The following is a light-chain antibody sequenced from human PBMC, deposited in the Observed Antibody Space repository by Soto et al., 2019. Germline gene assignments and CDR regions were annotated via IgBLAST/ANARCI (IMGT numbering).Light chain of an antibody. CDR3: SSYTTSSTLGI. Sequence: QSALTQPASVSGSPGQSITISCTGTSSDVGGYNYVSWYQQHPGKAPKLMIYEVSNRPSGVSNRFSGSKSGNTASLTISGLQAEDEADYYCSSYTTSSTLGIFGGGTKLPVL. CDR1: SSDVGGYNY. V-gene: IGLV2-14*01. J-gene: IGLJ2*01. CDR2: EVS.